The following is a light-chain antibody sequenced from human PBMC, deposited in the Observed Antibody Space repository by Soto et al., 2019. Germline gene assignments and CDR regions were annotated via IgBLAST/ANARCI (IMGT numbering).Light chain of an antibody. V-gene: IGKV3-11*01. CDR1: QSVNSY. CDR2: GAS. Sequence: EIVLTQSPATLSLSPGERATLSCRASQSVNSYLAWYQHKPGQAPRLLIYGASNRATGIPARFNGSGSGTDFTLTISSLEPEDVTVYYCQQRSNWPPLTFGQGTRLEIK. J-gene: IGKJ5*01. CDR3: QQRSNWPPLT.